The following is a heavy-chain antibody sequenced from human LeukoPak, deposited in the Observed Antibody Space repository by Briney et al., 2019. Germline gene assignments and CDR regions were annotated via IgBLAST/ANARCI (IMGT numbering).Heavy chain of an antibody. Sequence: GGSLRLSCAASGFTFSSYEMNWVRQAPGKGLEWVSYISSSGSTIYYADSVKGRFTISRDNAKNSLYLQMNSLRAEDTALYYCARDARKAYSSSWYRDAFDIWGQGTMVTVSS. V-gene: IGHV3-48*03. J-gene: IGHJ3*02. CDR2: ISSSGSTI. D-gene: IGHD6-13*01. CDR1: GFTFSSYE. CDR3: ARDARKAYSSSWYRDAFDI.